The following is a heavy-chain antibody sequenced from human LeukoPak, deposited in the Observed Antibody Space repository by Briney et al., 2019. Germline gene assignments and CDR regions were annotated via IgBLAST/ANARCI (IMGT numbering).Heavy chain of an antibody. V-gene: IGHV4-30-4*08. CDR1: GGSISSGDYY. CDR3: ARRVVPAAIQGPDY. CDR2: ISYSGST. D-gene: IGHD2-2*02. J-gene: IGHJ4*02. Sequence: SQTLSLTCTVSGGSISSGDYYWSWIRQPPGKGLERIGYISYSGSTYYNPSLKSRVTISVDTSKNQFSLKLSSVTAADTAVYYCARRVVPAAIQGPDYWGQGTLVTVSS.